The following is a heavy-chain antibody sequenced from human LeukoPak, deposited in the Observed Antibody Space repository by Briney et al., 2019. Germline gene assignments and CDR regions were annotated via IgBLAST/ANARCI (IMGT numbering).Heavy chain of an antibody. V-gene: IGHV3-53*01. D-gene: IGHD3-22*01. CDR3: ARDLNYYDSSGYGH. Sequence: GGSLRLSCAASGFTFSTNYMSWVRQAPGKWLEWVSVIYSGGSPYYADSVKGRFTISRDNSKNTLYLQMNSLRAEDTAVYYCARDLNYYDSSGYGHWGQGTLVTVSS. CDR2: IYSGGSP. J-gene: IGHJ4*02. CDR1: GFTFSTNY.